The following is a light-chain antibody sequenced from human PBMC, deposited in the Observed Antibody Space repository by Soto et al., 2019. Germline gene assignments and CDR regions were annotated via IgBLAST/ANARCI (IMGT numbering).Light chain of an antibody. CDR1: QSISNY. Sequence: SPITQSPSALSASVGDRVPLTCRVSQSISNYLNWYQQKAGMAPKLLIYAATTLQRGVPSRFSGSGSGTDFTLTITSLQPEDFAIYFCQQSYNIPPTFAQRTRLEI. CDR2: AAT. CDR3: QQSYNIPPT. V-gene: IGKV1-39*01. J-gene: IGKJ5*01.